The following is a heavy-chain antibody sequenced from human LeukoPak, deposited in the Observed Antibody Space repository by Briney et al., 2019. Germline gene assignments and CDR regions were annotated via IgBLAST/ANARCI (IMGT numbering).Heavy chain of an antibody. V-gene: IGHV3-21*01. J-gene: IGHJ5*02. CDR3: VRDFQGSNWFDP. CDR1: GFTFSSYS. D-gene: IGHD3-10*01. CDR2: ISSSSSYI. Sequence: GSLRLSCAASGFTFSSYSMNWVRQAPGKGLEWVSAISSSSSYIYYADSVKGRFTISRDNAKNSLYLQMNSLRAEDTAVYYCVRDFQGSNWFDPWGQGTLVTVSS.